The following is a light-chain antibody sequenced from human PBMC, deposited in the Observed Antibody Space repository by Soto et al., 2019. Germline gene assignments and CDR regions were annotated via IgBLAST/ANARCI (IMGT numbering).Light chain of an antibody. CDR3: NSYTSTFTWV. CDR1: SSDVGGHNF. J-gene: IGLJ2*01. CDR2: EVT. V-gene: IGLV2-14*01. Sequence: QSALTQPASVSGSPGQSITISCTGTSSDVGGHNFVSWYQHHPGKAPKLMISEVTNRPSGVSDRFSGSKSGNTASLTISGLQAEDEADYYCNSYTSTFTWVFGGGTKLTVL.